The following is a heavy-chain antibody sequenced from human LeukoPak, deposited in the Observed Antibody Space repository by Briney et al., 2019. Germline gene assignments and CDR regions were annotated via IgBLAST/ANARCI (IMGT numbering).Heavy chain of an antibody. CDR1: GYTFTGNY. CDR2: MNPNNPGT. J-gene: IGHJ4*02. CDR3: GRGRGNGRPENYFDY. D-gene: IGHD2-8*01. Sequence: GASVKVSCKASGYTFTGNYLHWVRQAPGQGLEWLGWMNPNNPGTRSPQKFQGRVTMTSDMSTSTAYMELSSLTSDDTAVYYCGRGRGNGRPENYFDYWGQGTLVTVSS. V-gene: IGHV1-2*02.